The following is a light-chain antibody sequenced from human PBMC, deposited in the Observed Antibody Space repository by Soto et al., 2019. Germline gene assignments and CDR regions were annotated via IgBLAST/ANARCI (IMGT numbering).Light chain of an antibody. Sequence: QSVLTQPPSVSAAPGQTVTISCSGSSSNIGNNYVSWYQQLPGTAPQLLIYDNDKRPSGIPDRFSGSKSVTSATLGITGLQTGDEADYYCGTWDGSLNTQIFGGGTKLTVL. CDR2: DND. V-gene: IGLV1-51*01. CDR1: SSNIGNNY. CDR3: GTWDGSLNTQI. J-gene: IGLJ2*01.